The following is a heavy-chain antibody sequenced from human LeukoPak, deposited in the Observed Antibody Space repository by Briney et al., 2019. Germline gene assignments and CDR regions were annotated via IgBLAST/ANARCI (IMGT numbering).Heavy chain of an antibody. CDR3: ARAKWLRLRTLGWFDP. D-gene: IGHD5-12*01. CDR2: INTNTGNP. V-gene: IGHV7-4-1*02. J-gene: IGHJ5*02. CDR1: GYTFTSYA. Sequence: ASVKVSCKASGYTFTSYAMNWVRQAPGQGLEWMGWINTNTGNPTYAQGFTGRFVFSLDTSVSTAYLQISSLKAEDTAVYYCARAKWLRLRTLGWFDPWGQGTRVTVSS.